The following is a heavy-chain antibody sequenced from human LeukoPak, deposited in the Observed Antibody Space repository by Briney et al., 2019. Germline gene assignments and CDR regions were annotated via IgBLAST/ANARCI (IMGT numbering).Heavy chain of an antibody. CDR2: IYTSGST. CDR3: AKQTGSGLFILP. J-gene: IGHJ4*02. V-gene: IGHV4-61*02. Sequence: SQTLSLACTVSGGSISSGSFYCTWIRQPAGKGLEWIGRIYTSGSTNYNPSLKSRVTISVDTSKNQFSLKLTSVTAADTAVYYCAKQTGSGLFILPGGQGTLVTVSS. CDR1: GGSISSGSFY. D-gene: IGHD3/OR15-3a*01.